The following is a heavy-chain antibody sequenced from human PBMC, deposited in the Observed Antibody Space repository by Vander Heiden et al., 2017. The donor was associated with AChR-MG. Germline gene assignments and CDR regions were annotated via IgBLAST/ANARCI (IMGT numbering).Heavy chain of an antibody. V-gene: IGHV4-34*01. CDR3: ARGRIVVVVAARRGANWFDP. CDR2: INHSGST. Sequence: QVQLQQWGAGPLKPSETLSLTCAVYGGSFSGYYWSWIRQPPGKGLEWIGEINHSGSTNYNPSLKSRVTISVDTSKNQFSLKLSSVTAADTAVYYCARGRIVVVVAARRGANWFDPWGQGTLVTVSS. D-gene: IGHD2-15*01. J-gene: IGHJ5*02. CDR1: GGSFSGYY.